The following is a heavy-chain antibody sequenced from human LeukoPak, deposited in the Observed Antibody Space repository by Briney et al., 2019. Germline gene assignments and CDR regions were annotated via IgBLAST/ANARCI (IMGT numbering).Heavy chain of an antibody. CDR1: GFTFSNYG. CDR2: ISYDGSNK. D-gene: IGHD6-19*01. V-gene: IGHV3-30*18. J-gene: IGHJ4*02. Sequence: PGGSLRLSCAASGFTFSNYGIHWVRQAPGKGLEWVAVISYDGSNKYYADSVKGRFTISRDNSKNTLYLQMNSLRAEDTAVYYCAKDSSGWYYFDYWGQGTLVTVSS. CDR3: AKDSSGWYYFDY.